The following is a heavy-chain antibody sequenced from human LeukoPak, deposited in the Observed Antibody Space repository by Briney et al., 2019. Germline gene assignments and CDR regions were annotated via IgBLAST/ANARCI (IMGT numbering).Heavy chain of an antibody. V-gene: IGHV3-23*01. Sequence: VGSLRLSCAASGFTFSSYAMSWVRQAPGKGLEWVSAISGSGGSTYYADSVKGRFTISRDNSKNTLYLQMNSLRAEDTAVYYCAKAGSSWPYYFDYWGQGTLVTVSS. CDR1: GFTFSSYA. D-gene: IGHD6-13*01. CDR2: ISGSGGST. CDR3: AKAGSSWPYYFDY. J-gene: IGHJ4*02.